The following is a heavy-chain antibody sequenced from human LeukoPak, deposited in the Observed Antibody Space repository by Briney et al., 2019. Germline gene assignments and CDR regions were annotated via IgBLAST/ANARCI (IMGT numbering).Heavy chain of an antibody. CDR1: GGTFSSYG. D-gene: IGHD6-13*01. CDR2: IIPILDTA. J-gene: IGHJ6*02. CDR3: ARRSVAAAGPLYHYYGMDV. Sequence: SVKVSCKASGGTFSSYGLSWVRQAPGQGLEWMGAIIPILDTAHYAQKFQGRVTITADESTSTADMELSSLRSEDTAVYYCARRSVAAAGPLYHYYGMDVWGQGTTVTVSS. V-gene: IGHV1-69*13.